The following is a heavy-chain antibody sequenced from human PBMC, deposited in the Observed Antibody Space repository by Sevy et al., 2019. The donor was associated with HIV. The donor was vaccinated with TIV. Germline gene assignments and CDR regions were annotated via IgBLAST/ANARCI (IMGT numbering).Heavy chain of an antibody. D-gene: IGHD3-9*01. CDR1: GFTFSSYA. CDR2: ISYDGSNK. V-gene: IGHV3-30-3*01. Sequence: GGSLRLSCAASGFTFSSYAMHWVRQAPGKGLEWVAVISYDGSNKYYADSVKGRFTISRDNSKNSLYLEMNSLRAEDTAVYYCARDWSDILTGYRRMDVWGQGTTVTVSS. J-gene: IGHJ6*02. CDR3: ARDWSDILTGYRRMDV.